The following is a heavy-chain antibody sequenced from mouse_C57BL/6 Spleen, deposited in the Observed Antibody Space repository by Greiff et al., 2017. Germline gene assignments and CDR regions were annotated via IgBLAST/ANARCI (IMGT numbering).Heavy chain of an antibody. J-gene: IGHJ3*01. CDR3: ANYYGSSYVWFAY. D-gene: IGHD1-1*01. V-gene: IGHV5-17*01. CDR2: ISSGSSTI. CDR1: GFTFSDYG. Sequence: VQLKQSGGGLVKPGGSLKLSCAASGFTFSDYGMHWVRQAPEKGLEWVAYISSGSSTIYYADTVKGRFTISRDNAKNTLFLQMTSLRSEDTAMYYCANYYGSSYVWFAYWGQGTLVTVSA.